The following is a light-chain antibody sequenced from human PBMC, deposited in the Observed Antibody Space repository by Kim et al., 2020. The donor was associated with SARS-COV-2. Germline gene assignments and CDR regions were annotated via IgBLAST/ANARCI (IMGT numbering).Light chain of an antibody. CDR2: GAS. CDR1: QNINNH. Sequence: DIQMTQSPSSLSASVGDRVTDTCRASQNINNHLGWYQQKSGKAPKLLIYGASSLQSGVPSRFSGTGSGTDFTLTIISLQPEDFATYYCQQTHSVPLTFGGGTKVDIK. CDR3: QQTHSVPLT. V-gene: IGKV1-39*01. J-gene: IGKJ4*01.